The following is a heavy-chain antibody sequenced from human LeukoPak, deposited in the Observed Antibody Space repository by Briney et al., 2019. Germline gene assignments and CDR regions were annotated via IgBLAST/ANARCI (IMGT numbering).Heavy chain of an antibody. CDR2: IKQDGSDK. Sequence: GGSLRLSCVASGLTFSSYWMSWVRQAPGRGLEWVANIKQDGSDKYYVDSVKGRFTFSRDNAKKSLYLQMNSLRAEDTAVYYCATGQQLGYWGQGTLVTVSS. CDR3: ATGQQLGY. V-gene: IGHV3-7*01. J-gene: IGHJ4*02. CDR1: GLTFSSYW. D-gene: IGHD6-13*01.